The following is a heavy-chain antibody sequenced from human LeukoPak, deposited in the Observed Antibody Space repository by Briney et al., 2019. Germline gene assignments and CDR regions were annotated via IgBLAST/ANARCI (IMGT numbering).Heavy chain of an antibody. CDR1: GGSISSSSHS. V-gene: IGHV4-39*01. Sequence: SETLSLTCTVSGGSISSSSHSWGWIRQPPGKGLEWIGSMYYSGNTYYNSSLKSRLTISVDTSKNQFSLKVTSVTAADTAVYYCARVPSGSSWYLDYWGQGTLVTVSS. CDR3: ARVPSGSSWYLDY. D-gene: IGHD6-13*01. CDR2: MYYSGNT. J-gene: IGHJ4*02.